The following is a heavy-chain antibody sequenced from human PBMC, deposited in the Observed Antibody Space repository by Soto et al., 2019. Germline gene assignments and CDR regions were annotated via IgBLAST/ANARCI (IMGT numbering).Heavy chain of an antibody. D-gene: IGHD6-19*01. V-gene: IGHV1-2*02. CDR1: GYTFIDYY. Sequence: QVQLVQSGAEVKKPGASVKVSCEASGYTFIDYYMHWVRQAPGQGFEWMGRISPKSGGTNYAQKFQGRVTMTWDTSLNPAYMDLSSLMSEDTAVYYCARPPGYISDWYYFDLWGQGTLVTVSS. CDR3: ARPPGYISDWYYFDL. J-gene: IGHJ4*02. CDR2: ISPKSGGT.